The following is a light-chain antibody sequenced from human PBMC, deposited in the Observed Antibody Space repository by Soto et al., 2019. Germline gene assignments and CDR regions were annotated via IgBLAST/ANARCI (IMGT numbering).Light chain of an antibody. CDR2: VNI. V-gene: IGLV1-40*01. CDR1: SSNIGAGYD. CDR3: QSHDSSLSGDV. J-gene: IGLJ1*01. Sequence: QSVLTQPPSVSGAPGQRVTISCTGSSSNIGAGYDVHWYQQLPGTAPKLLIFVNINRPSGVPDRFSGSKSGTSASLAITGLRAEDEADYYCQSHDSSLSGDVFGTGTKLTVL.